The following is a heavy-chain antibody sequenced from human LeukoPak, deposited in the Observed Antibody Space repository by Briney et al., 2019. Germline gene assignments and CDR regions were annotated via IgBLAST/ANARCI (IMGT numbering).Heavy chain of an antibody. V-gene: IGHV1-2*06. Sequence: PLASVKVSCKASGYTFTAYYIHWVRQAPGQGLEWMGRINPNSGGTNYAQKFQGRVTMTRDTSISTAYMELSRLRSDDTAVYYCAREMNYYDSSGYYLTYMDVWGKGTTVTVPS. CDR1: GYTFTAYY. CDR2: INPNSGGT. CDR3: AREMNYYDSSGYYLTYMDV. J-gene: IGHJ6*03. D-gene: IGHD3-22*01.